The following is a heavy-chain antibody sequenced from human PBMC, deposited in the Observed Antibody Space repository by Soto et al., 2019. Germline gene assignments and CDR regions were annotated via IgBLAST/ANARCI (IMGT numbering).Heavy chain of an antibody. CDR3: AKDRRDSSSWYSYYSYGMDV. CDR1: GFTFSSYG. V-gene: IGHV3-30*18. D-gene: IGHD6-13*01. Sequence: QVQLVESGGGVVQPGRSLRLSCAASGFTFSSYGMHWVRQAPGKGLEWVAVISYDGSNKYYADSVKGRFTISRDNSKNTLYLQMNSLRAEDTAVYYCAKDRRDSSSWYSYYSYGMDVWGQGPRSPSP. J-gene: IGHJ6*02. CDR2: ISYDGSNK.